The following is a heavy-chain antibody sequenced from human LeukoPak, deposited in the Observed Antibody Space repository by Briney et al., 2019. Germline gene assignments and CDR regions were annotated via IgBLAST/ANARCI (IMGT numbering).Heavy chain of an antibody. Sequence: GGSLRLSCAASGFTFRNYAMHWVRQSPGKGLEWMAVISYDGIDKYYGDSVKGRFIIPRDDSKNTLYLQMNSLRTEDTALYYCASCLSYCSTTNLGNDAFDLWGLGTKVTASS. CDR2: ISYDGIDK. CDR3: ASCLSYCSTTNLGNDAFDL. CDR1: GFTFRNYA. J-gene: IGHJ3*01. D-gene: IGHD2-2*01. V-gene: IGHV3-30-3*01.